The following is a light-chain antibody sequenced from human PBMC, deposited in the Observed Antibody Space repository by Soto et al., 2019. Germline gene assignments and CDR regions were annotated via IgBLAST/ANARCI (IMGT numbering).Light chain of an antibody. J-gene: IGKJ1*01. CDR3: QQYNSYPWT. CDR1: QSISSW. Sequence: DIQMTQSPSTRSAYVGDRVTITCRASQSISSWLAWYQQKPGKAPKLLIYDASSLESGVPSRFSGSGSGTEFTLTISSLQPDDFATYYCQQYNSYPWTFGQGTKVEIK. V-gene: IGKV1-5*01. CDR2: DAS.